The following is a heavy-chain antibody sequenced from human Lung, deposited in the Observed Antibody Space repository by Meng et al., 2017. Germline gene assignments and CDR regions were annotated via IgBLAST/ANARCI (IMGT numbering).Heavy chain of an antibody. CDR1: GGSITSSTW. D-gene: IGHD1-26*01. Sequence: QVQMRESGPGLVKPSGTLSLTCAFSGGSITSSTWWSWVRQTPGKGLEWFGEIFHSGSTNYNPPLESRVTISVDKSKNQFSLKVYSVTAADTATYYCARFDISSSGRGDYWGQGILVTVSS. CDR2: IFHSGST. V-gene: IGHV4-4*02. J-gene: IGHJ4*02. CDR3: ARFDISSSGRGDY.